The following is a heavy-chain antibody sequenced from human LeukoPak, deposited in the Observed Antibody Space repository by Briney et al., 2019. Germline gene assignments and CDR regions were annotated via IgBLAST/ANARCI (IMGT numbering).Heavy chain of an antibody. J-gene: IGHJ4*02. CDR2: IKQDGSEK. V-gene: IGHV3-7*01. CDR1: GFTFSSYW. D-gene: IGHD3-16*02. Sequence: GGSLRLSCAASGFTFSSYWKSWVCQAPGQGLEWVANIKQDGSEKYYVDSVKGRFTISRDNAKNSLYLQMNSLRAEDTAVYYCARVSFGGVIVNFDYWGQGTVVTVSS. CDR3: ARVSFGGVIVNFDY.